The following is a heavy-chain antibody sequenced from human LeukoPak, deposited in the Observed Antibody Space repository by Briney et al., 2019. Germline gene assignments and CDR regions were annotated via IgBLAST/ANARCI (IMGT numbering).Heavy chain of an antibody. CDR2: INTDGSST. CDR1: GFTFSSYR. J-gene: IGHJ3*02. Sequence: GGSLRLSCAASGFTFSSYRMHWVRQAPGKGLVWVSRINTDGSSTSYADSVKGRFTISRDNAKNTLYLQMNSLRAEDTAVYYCARTYSSSWYSAFDIWGQGTMVTVSS. CDR3: ARTYSSSWYSAFDI. V-gene: IGHV3-74*01. D-gene: IGHD6-13*01.